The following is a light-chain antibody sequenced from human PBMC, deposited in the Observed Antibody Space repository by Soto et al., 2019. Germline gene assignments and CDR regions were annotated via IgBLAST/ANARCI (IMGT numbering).Light chain of an antibody. V-gene: IGKV1-39*01. Sequence: IQMTQSPSALSASVGYIVTITLLASQSITNYLNWYQHKPGQAPNLLIYAASTLQAGVPSRFRGSGSGTDFTLTISSLQPEDFATYFCQQSNSSPPTFGGGTKVDI. CDR2: AAS. CDR3: QQSNSSPPT. CDR1: QSITNY. J-gene: IGKJ4*01.